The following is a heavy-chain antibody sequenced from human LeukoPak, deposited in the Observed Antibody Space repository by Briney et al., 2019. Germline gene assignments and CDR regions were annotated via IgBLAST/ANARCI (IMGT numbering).Heavy chain of an antibody. J-gene: IGHJ4*02. V-gene: IGHV4-39*07. CDR3: ARSFLGGWYYFDY. D-gene: IGHD6-19*01. CDR1: GGSISGSSYY. CDR2: INHSGST. Sequence: SETLSLTCTVSGGSISGSSYYWGWLRQPPGKGLEWIGEINHSGSTNYNPSLKSRVTISVDTSKNQFSLKLSSVAAADTAVYYCARSFLGGWYYFDYWGQGTLVTVSS.